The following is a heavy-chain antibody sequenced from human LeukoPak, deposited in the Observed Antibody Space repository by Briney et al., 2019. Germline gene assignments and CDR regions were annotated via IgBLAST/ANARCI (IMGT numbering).Heavy chain of an antibody. J-gene: IGHJ4*02. CDR1: GGSISSYY. CDR2: IYTSGST. CDR3: ARQVWGYFDY. V-gene: IGHV4-4*09. D-gene: IGHD5-18*01. Sequence: SETLSLTCTVSGGSISSYYWSWIRQPPGKGLEWIGYIYTSGSTNYNPSLKSRVTISVDTSKNQFSLKLSSVSAADTAVYYCARQVWGYFDYWGQGTLVTVSS.